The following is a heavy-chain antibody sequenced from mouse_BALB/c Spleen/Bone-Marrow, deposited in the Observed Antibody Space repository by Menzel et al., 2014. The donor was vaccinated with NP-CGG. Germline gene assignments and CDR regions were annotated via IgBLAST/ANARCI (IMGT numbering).Heavy chain of an antibody. Sequence: EVQLQQSGAELVKPGASVKLSCTASGFNIKDTYMHWVKQRPEQGLEWIGRIDTANGNTKYDPKFQGKATITADTSSNTAYLQLSSLTSEDTAVYSCARYGNGLMDYWGQGTSVTVSS. CDR3: ARYGNGLMDY. CDR2: IDTANGNT. J-gene: IGHJ4*01. D-gene: IGHD2-1*01. V-gene: IGHV14-3*02. CDR1: GFNIKDTY.